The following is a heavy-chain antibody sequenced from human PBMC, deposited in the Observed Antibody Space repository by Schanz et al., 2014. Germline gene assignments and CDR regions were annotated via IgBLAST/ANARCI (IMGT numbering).Heavy chain of an antibody. CDR2: ISPTGSST. CDR3: AKEKEEVAADGSFFDY. J-gene: IGHJ4*02. Sequence: DVQLLESGGGLVQPGESLRLSCAASGFTFTTYAMTWVRQAPGKGLEWVSNISPTGSSTHYADSVKGRFIISRDNSKNTVNLQMNSLRAEDTAVYYCAKEKEEVAADGSFFDYWGQGTLVTVSS. D-gene: IGHD6-13*01. CDR1: GFTFTTYA. V-gene: IGHV3-23*01.